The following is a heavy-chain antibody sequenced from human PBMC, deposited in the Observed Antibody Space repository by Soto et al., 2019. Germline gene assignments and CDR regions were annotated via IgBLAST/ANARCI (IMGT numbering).Heavy chain of an antibody. D-gene: IGHD1-20*01. CDR2: TRYKANSYTP. CDR1: GFTFSDHY. V-gene: IGHV3-72*01. J-gene: IGHJ4*02. CDR3: ASDIRDTFDS. Sequence: GGSLRLSCAASGFTFSDHYMHWVRQAPGKGLEGVGRTRYKANSYTPAYAASVKGRFTISRDDSKNSLYLQMNSLRTEDTAGYYCASDIRDTFDSWGQGTLVTVAS.